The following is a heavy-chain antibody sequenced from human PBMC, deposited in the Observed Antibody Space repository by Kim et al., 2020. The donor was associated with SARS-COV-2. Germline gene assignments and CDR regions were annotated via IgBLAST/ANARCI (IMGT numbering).Heavy chain of an antibody. Sequence: YADSVKGRFTISRDNSKTTLYLQMNSLRAEDTAVYYCARAGSGRTYGMDVWGQGTTVTVSS. CDR3: ARAGSGRTYGMDV. D-gene: IGHD2-15*01. V-gene: IGHV3-33*01. J-gene: IGHJ6*02.